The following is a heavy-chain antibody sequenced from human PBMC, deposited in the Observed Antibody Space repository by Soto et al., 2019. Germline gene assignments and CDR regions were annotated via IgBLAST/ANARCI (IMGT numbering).Heavy chain of an antibody. J-gene: IGHJ3*02. V-gene: IGHV4-34*01. CDR1: GGSFSGYY. Sequence: SETLSLTCAVYGGSFSGYYWSWIRQPPGKGLEWIGEINHSGSTNYNPSLKSRVTISVDTSKNQFSLKLSSVTAADTAVYYCARDYVNIVATGVDAFDIWGQGTMVTVSS. D-gene: IGHD5-12*01. CDR3: ARDYVNIVATGVDAFDI. CDR2: INHSGST.